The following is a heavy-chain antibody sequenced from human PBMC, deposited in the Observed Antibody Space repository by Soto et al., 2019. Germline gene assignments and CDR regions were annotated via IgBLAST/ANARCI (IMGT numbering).Heavy chain of an antibody. D-gene: IGHD3-10*01. CDR1: GFSLSTSGVG. Sequence: QITLKESGPTLVKPTQTLTLTCTFSGFSLSTSGVGVGWIRQPPGKALEWLALIYWDDDKRYSPSLKSRLTITKDTPKNQVVLTMTNMDPVDTATYYCAHMSGYYYGSGSLDYWGQGTLVTVSS. CDR3: AHMSGYYYGSGSLDY. V-gene: IGHV2-5*02. CDR2: IYWDDDK. J-gene: IGHJ4*02.